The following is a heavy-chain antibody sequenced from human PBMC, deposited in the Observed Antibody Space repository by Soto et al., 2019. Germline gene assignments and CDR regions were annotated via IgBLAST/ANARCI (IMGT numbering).Heavy chain of an antibody. CDR3: AKQDIVVVVAARSAFDI. Sequence: GGSLRLSCAASGFTFSSYAMSWVRQAPGKGLEWVSAISGSGGSTYYADSVKGRFTISRDNSKNTLYLQMNSLRAEDTAVYYCAKQDIVVVVAARSAFDIWGQGTMVTVSS. CDR1: GFTFSSYA. J-gene: IGHJ3*02. V-gene: IGHV3-23*01. CDR2: ISGSGGST. D-gene: IGHD2-15*01.